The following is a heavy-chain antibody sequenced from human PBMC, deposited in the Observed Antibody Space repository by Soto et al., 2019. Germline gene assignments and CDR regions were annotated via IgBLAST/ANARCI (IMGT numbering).Heavy chain of an antibody. CDR1: GGSISSGGYY. D-gene: IGHD2-15*01. Sequence: QVQLQESGPGLVKPSQTLSLTCTVSGGSISSGGYYWSWIRQHPGKGLEWFGYTYYSGSTFHNPSLKSRITISIDTSKNQLSLKLSSVTAADTAVYYCARGYCSGGSCYSDNWGQGTLVTVSS. J-gene: IGHJ4*02. CDR2: TYYSGST. CDR3: ARGYCSGGSCYSDN. V-gene: IGHV4-31*03.